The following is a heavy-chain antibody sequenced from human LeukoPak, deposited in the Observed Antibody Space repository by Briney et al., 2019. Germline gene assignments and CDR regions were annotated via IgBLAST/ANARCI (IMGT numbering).Heavy chain of an antibody. CDR3: ATTDLA. Sequence: ASVKVSCKASGYTFTSYGISWVRQAPGQGLEWMGWISAYNGNRNSARNFQERVTMTTEKSTNTAYMELRGLTSGDTAVYFCATTDLAWGQGTLVTVSS. CDR2: ISAYNGNR. D-gene: IGHD3-16*01. CDR1: GYTFTSYG. V-gene: IGHV1-18*01. J-gene: IGHJ5*02.